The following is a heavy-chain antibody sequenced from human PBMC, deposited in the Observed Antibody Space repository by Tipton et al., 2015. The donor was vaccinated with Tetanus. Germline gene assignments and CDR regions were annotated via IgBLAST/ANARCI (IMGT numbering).Heavy chain of an antibody. CDR1: GFIFSSYG. J-gene: IGHJ5*01. D-gene: IGHD2-15*01. CDR3: ARAAGCSVGSCFSGALPT. CDR2: SWYDGTDK. V-gene: IGHV3-33*01. Sequence: SLRLSCAASGFIFSSYGIHWVRQAPGKGLEWVAVSWYDGTDKYYADSVKGRFTISRDNPKNTLYLQMNSLRAADTAVYYCARAAGCSVGSCFSGALPTWGPRAPVSASS.